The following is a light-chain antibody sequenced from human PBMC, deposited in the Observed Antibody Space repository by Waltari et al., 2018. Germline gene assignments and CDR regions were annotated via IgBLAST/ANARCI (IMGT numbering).Light chain of an antibody. J-gene: IGLJ2*01. CDR3: CSDGGRSTVL. CDR1: SSDVGSYNL. Sequence: QSALTQPASVSGSPGQSIAISCTGTSSDVGSYNLVSWYQQRPGKAPKLIIDEVSKRPSGVSSRFSGSTSGNTASLTISGLQAEDEADYYCCSDGGRSTVLFGGGTKLTVL. V-gene: IGLV2-23*02. CDR2: EVS.